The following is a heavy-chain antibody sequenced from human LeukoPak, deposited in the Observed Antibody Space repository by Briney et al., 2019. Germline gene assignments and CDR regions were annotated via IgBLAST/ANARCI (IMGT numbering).Heavy chain of an antibody. CDR2: FDPEDGET. Sequence: GASVKVSCKVSGYTLTELSMHWVRQAPGKGLEWMGGFDPEDGETIYAQKLQGRVTMTTDTSTSTAYMELRSLRSDDTAVYYCARSIYDFWSGLPQFYYYYYGMDVWGQGTTVTVSS. CDR1: GYTLTELS. CDR3: ARSIYDFWSGLPQFYYYYYGMDV. J-gene: IGHJ6*02. V-gene: IGHV1-24*01. D-gene: IGHD3-3*01.